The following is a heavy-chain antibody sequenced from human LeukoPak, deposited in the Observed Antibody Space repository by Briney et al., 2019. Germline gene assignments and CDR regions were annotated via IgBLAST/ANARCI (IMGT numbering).Heavy chain of an antibody. V-gene: IGHV4-34*01. D-gene: IGHD2-2*01. CDR2: INHSGST. CDR3: ARGAAMLPIDY. CDR1: GGSFSGYY. J-gene: IGHJ4*02. Sequence: SETLAPTCAVYGGSFSGYYWIWVRQPPGKGLEWIGEINHSGSTKYNPSLKSRVTVSVDKSNKQFSLELSSVTAADTAVYNCARGAAMLPIDYWGQGTLVNVSS.